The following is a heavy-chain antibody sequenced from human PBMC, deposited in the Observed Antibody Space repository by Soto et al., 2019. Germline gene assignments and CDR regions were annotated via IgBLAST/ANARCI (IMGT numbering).Heavy chain of an antibody. V-gene: IGHV4-59*01. CDR2: IYYSGST. Sequence: SETLSLTCTVSGDSISTYYWSWIRQPPGKGLEWIGYIYYSGSTNYNPSLKSRVSISVDTSKNQFSLKLSSVAAADTAVYYCASDVGLAGAAFAIWGRGTVVTVSS. J-gene: IGHJ3*02. CDR1: GDSISTYY. D-gene: IGHD2-15*01. CDR3: ASDVGLAGAAFAI.